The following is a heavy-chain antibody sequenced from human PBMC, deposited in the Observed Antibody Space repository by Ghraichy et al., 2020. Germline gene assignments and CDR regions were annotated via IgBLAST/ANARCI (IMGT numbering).Heavy chain of an antibody. J-gene: IGHJ3*02. CDR1: GGTFSDYA. Sequence: SVKVSCKASGGTFSDYAISWVRQAPGQGLEWMGGIIPIFGTAKYAQKFQGRVTITTDEYTSTAYMELSSLRSEDTAVYYCARVTTETLWFGAIDIWGQGTMVTVSA. CDR2: IIPIFGTA. V-gene: IGHV1-69*05. D-gene: IGHD3-10*01. CDR3: ARVTTETLWFGAIDI.